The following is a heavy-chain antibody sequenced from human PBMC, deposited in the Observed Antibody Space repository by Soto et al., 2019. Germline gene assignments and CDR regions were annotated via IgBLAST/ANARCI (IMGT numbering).Heavy chain of an antibody. CDR2: ISSSGSTI. D-gene: IGHD3-10*01. J-gene: IGHJ6*02. CDR3: ARSGGETITMVRGVSPYYYYCGMDV. Sequence: GGSLRLSCAASGFTFSDYYMSWIRQAPGKGLEWVSYISSSGSTIYYADSVKGRFTISRDNAKNSLYLQMNSLRAEDTAVFYCARSGGETITMVRGVSPYYYYCGMDVWGQGTTVTVSS. V-gene: IGHV3-11*01. CDR1: GFTFSDYY.